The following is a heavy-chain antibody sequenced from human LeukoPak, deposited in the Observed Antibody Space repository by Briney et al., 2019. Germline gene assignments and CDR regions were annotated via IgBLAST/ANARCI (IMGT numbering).Heavy chain of an antibody. CDR3: SRGMTESGAKYYSDH. Sequence: PGRSLRLSCTGSGFNFADYAMSWVRQAPGQGREWVGLIRSRLYGGTAEYGASVKGRFTVSRDDSQRIAYLQMNSLKTDDTAVYYCSRGMTESGAKYYSDHWGQGTLVTVSS. CDR2: IRSRLYGGTA. V-gene: IGHV3-49*04. D-gene: IGHD4/OR15-4a*01. J-gene: IGHJ4*02. CDR1: GFNFADYA.